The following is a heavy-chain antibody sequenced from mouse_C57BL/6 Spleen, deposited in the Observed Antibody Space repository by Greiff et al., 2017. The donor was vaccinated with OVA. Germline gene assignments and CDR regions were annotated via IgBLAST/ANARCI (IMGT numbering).Heavy chain of an antibody. V-gene: IGHV1-54*01. Sequence: QVQLQQSGAELVRPGTSVKVSCKASGYAFTNYLIEWVKQRPGQGLEWIGVINPGSGGTNYNEKFKGKATLTADKSSSTAYMQLSSLTSEDSAVYFWAREGVFAYWGQGTLVTVSA. J-gene: IGHJ3*01. CDR3: AREGVFAY. CDR2: INPGSGGT. CDR1: GYAFTNYL.